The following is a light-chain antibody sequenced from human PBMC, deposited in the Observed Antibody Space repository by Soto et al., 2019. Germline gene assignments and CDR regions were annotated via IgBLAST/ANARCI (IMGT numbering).Light chain of an antibody. CDR2: AAS. J-gene: IGKJ3*01. V-gene: IGKV1-27*01. Sequence: DIQMTQSPSSLSASVGDRVTISCRASQGISNYLAWYQQKPGKAPRLLIYAASSLQSGVSFRFTGSRSGTEFTLTISSLQPEDDAPYYCQNYNWPPFTFGTGTKVDLK. CDR3: QNYNWPPFT. CDR1: QGISNY.